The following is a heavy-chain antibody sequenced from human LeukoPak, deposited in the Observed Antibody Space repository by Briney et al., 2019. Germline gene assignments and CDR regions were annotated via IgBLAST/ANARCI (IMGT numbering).Heavy chain of an antibody. CDR1: GGSVSSGSYY. D-gene: IGHD3-22*01. Sequence: SETLSLTCTVSGGSVSSGSYYWSWIRQPPGKGLEWIGYIYYSGSTNYNPSLKSRVTISVDTSKNQFSLKLSSVTAADTAVYYCARRYGYYDSSGYYSTYYFDYWGQGTLVTVSS. CDR3: ARRYGYYDSSGYYSTYYFDY. J-gene: IGHJ4*02. CDR2: IYYSGST. V-gene: IGHV4-61*01.